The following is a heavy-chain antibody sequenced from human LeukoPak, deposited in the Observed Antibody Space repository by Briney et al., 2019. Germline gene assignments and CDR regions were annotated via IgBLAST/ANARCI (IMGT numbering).Heavy chain of an antibody. Sequence: PSETLSLTCTVSGGSISSYYWSWIRQPPGKGLEWIGEINHSGSTNYNPSLKSRVTISVDTSKNQFSLKLSSVTAADTAVYYCARGPPTADIVVVVADLAGAFDIWGQGTMVTVSS. V-gene: IGHV4-34*01. J-gene: IGHJ3*02. D-gene: IGHD2-15*01. CDR3: ARGPPTADIVVVVADLAGAFDI. CDR2: INHSGST. CDR1: GGSISSYY.